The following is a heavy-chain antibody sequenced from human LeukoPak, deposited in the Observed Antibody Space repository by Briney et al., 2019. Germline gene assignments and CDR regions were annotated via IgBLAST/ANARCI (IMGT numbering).Heavy chain of an antibody. J-gene: IGHJ4*02. Sequence: PGGSLRLSCAASGFTFSSYAMSWVRQAPGKGLEWVSSISHIGSYIYYSDSVKGRFTISRDNAKNSLYLQMNSLRAEDTAVYFCARDWGSWDFDFWGQGTLVTVSS. CDR1: GFTFSSYA. CDR2: ISHIGSYI. D-gene: IGHD6-13*01. CDR3: ARDWGSWDFDF. V-gene: IGHV3-21*01.